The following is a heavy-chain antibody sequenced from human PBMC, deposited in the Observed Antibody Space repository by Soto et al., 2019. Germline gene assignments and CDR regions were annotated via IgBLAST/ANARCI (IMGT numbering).Heavy chain of an antibody. Sequence: QVQLVQSGAEVKKPGASVKVSCKASGYTFTSYAMHWVRQAPGQRLEWMGWINAGNGNTKYSQKFQGRVTITRDTSASTAYMELSSLRSEDTAVYYCARDFSGYGDYIYYFDYWGHGPLVTVSS. V-gene: IGHV1-3*01. D-gene: IGHD4-17*01. CDR1: GYTFTSYA. CDR3: ARDFSGYGDYIYYFDY. CDR2: INAGNGNT. J-gene: IGHJ4*01.